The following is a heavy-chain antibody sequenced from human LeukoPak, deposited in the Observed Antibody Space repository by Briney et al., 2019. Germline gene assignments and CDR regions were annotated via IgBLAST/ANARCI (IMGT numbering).Heavy chain of an antibody. D-gene: IGHD5-24*01. CDR3: ARIDGSDDY. V-gene: IGHV3-53*01. CDR2: IYSGGTT. J-gene: IGHJ4*02. Sequence: GSLRLSCAASGFTFDDYAMHWVRQAPGKGLEWVSVIYSGGTTYYSDSVRGRFTISRDNSKNTLYLQMNSLTADDTAVYYCARIDGSDDYWGQGTLVTVSS. CDR1: GFTFDDYA.